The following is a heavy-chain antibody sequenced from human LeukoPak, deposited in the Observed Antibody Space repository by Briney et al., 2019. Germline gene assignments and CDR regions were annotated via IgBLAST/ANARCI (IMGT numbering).Heavy chain of an antibody. V-gene: IGHV3-30-3*01. J-gene: IGHJ4*02. CDR1: GFTFSSYA. CDR3: ARDSDPGIAVAGTTDY. D-gene: IGHD6-19*01. Sequence: PGRSLRLSCAASGFTFSSYAMHWVRQAPGKGLEWVAVISYDGSNKYYADSVKGRFTISRDNSKNTLYLQMNSLRAEDTAVYYCARDSDPGIAVAGTTDYWGQGTLVTVSS. CDR2: ISYDGSNK.